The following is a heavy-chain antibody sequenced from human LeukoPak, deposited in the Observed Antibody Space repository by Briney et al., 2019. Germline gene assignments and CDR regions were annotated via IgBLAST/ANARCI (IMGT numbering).Heavy chain of an antibody. J-gene: IGHJ5*02. Sequence: GGSLRLSCAASGFTFDDYAMHWVRQAPGKGLEWVSGISWNSGSIGYADSVKGRFTISRDNAKNSLYLQMNSLRAEDTALYYCAKDMRAVGTGWFDPWGLGTLVTVSS. CDR2: ISWNSGSI. CDR3: AKDMRAVGTGWFDP. CDR1: GFTFDDYA. D-gene: IGHD1/OR15-1a*01. V-gene: IGHV3-9*01.